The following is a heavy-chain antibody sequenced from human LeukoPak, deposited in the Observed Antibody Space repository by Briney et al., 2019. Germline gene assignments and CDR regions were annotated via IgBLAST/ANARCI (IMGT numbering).Heavy chain of an antibody. Sequence: ASVKVSCKASGYTFTAYYLHWVRQAPGQGLEWMGWIHPNSGGTNYAQNFQGRVSMTTGTSISTVYMELSRLRSDDTAVYYCARAAGPWGQGTLVTVSS. D-gene: IGHD3-10*01. J-gene: IGHJ5*02. CDR3: ARAAGP. CDR1: GYTFTAYY. CDR2: IHPNSGGT. V-gene: IGHV1-2*02.